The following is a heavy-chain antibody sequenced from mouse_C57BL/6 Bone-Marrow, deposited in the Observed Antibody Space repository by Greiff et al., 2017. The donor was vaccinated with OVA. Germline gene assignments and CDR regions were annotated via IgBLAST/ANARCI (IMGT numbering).Heavy chain of an antibody. CDR3: ARSGGNYVGWYFDV. CDR2: IYPGSGNT. Sequence: QVQLQQSGPELVKPGASVKISCKASGYSFTSYYIHWVKQRPGQGLEWIGWIYPGSGNTKYNEKFKGKATLTADTSSSTAYMQLSSLTSEDSAVYYCARSGGNYVGWYFDVWGTGTTVTVSS. V-gene: IGHV1-66*01. J-gene: IGHJ1*03. D-gene: IGHD2-1*01. CDR1: GYSFTSYY.